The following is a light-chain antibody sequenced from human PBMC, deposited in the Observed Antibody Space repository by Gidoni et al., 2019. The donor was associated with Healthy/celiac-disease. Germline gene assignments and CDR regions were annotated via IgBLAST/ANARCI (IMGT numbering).Light chain of an antibody. Sequence: EIVLTQSPATLSLSPGERATLSCRASQSVSSYLAWYQQKPGQAPRLLIYDASNRATGIPARFSGSGSGTDFTLTISSLEPEDFAVYYCQQRSNWPLTFGQXPKVEIK. CDR1: QSVSSY. CDR3: QQRSNWPLT. V-gene: IGKV3-11*01. CDR2: DAS. J-gene: IGKJ1*01.